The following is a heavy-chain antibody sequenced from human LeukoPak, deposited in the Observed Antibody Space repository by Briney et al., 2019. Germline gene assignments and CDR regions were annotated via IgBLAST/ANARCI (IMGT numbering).Heavy chain of an antibody. CDR1: GYSNSSGYY. J-gene: IGHJ5*02. Sequence: SETLSLTCTVSGYSNSSGYYWGWIRQPPGKGLEWIGSIYHSGSTYYNPSLKSRVTISVDTSKNQFSLKLSSVTAADTAVYYCARSDYANWFDPWGQGTLVTVSS. CDR3: ARSDYANWFDP. CDR2: IYHSGST. D-gene: IGHD4-17*01. V-gene: IGHV4-38-2*02.